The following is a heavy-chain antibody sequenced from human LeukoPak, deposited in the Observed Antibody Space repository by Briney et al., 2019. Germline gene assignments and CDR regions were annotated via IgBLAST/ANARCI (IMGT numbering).Heavy chain of an antibody. CDR2: IIPIFGTA. J-gene: IGHJ4*02. V-gene: IGHV1-69*06. CDR1: GGTFSSYA. CDR3: ARGPTDAYGDFRFDY. D-gene: IGHD4-17*01. Sequence: SVKVSCTASGGTFSSYAISWVRQAPGQGLEWMGGIIPIFGTANYAQKFQGRVTITADKSTSTAYMELSSLRSEDTAVYYCARGPTDAYGDFRFDYWGQGTLVTVSS.